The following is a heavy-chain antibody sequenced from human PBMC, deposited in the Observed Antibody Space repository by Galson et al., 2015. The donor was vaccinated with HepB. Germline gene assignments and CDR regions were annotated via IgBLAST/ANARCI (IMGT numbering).Heavy chain of an antibody. Sequence: TCTVSGGSISSSSYYWGWIRQPPGKGLEWIGSIYYSGSTYYNPSLKSRVTISVDTSKNQFSLKLSSVTAADTAVYYCASLAPHSSRGVIDYWGQGTLVTVSS. CDR2: IYYSGST. J-gene: IGHJ4*02. D-gene: IGHD6-13*01. CDR3: ASLAPHSSRGVIDY. V-gene: IGHV4-39*01. CDR1: GGSISSSSYY.